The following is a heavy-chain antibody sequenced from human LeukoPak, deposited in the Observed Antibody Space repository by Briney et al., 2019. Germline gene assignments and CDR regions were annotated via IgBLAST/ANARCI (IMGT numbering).Heavy chain of an antibody. V-gene: IGHV3-23*01. CDR3: ARQESRNYYYEGLDY. J-gene: IGHJ4*02. CDR2: ISGSGGSI. D-gene: IGHD3-22*01. Sequence: GGSLRLSCAASGFTFSSYAMTWVRQAPGKGLEGVSAISGSGGSIYYADSAKGRFTISRDNSKNTLHLQMNSLRVEDTAVYYCARQESRNYYYEGLDYWGQGNLVTVSS. CDR1: GFTFSSYA.